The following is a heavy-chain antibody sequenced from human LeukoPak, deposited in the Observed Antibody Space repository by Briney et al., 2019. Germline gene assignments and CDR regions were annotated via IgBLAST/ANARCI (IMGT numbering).Heavy chain of an antibody. CDR2: ISGNGNTI. D-gene: IGHD3-10*01. CDR1: GFTFSAYS. V-gene: IGHV3-48*04. Sequence: GGSLRLSCAASGFTFSAYSMSWVRQAPGKGLEWVSYISGNGNTIYYADSVKGRFTISRDNAKNSLYLQMNSLRAEDTAVYYCARGSLVHYFGSGSYRIRAGFGSWGQGTLVTVSS. CDR3: ARGSLVHYFGSGSYRIRAGFGS. J-gene: IGHJ4*02.